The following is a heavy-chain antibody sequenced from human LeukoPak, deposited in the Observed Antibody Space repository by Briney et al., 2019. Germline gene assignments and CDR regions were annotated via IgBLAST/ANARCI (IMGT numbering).Heavy chain of an antibody. Sequence: GASVKVSCKASGYTFTSYPMSWVRQAPGQGLEWMGWISTYNGNTNYAQRLQGRATMTTDTSTTTAYMELRSLRSDDTAIYYCARVACSGGSCYLDYWGQGTLVTVSS. CDR3: ARVACSGGSCYLDY. J-gene: IGHJ4*02. CDR2: ISTYNGNT. CDR1: GYTFTSYP. D-gene: IGHD2-15*01. V-gene: IGHV1-18*01.